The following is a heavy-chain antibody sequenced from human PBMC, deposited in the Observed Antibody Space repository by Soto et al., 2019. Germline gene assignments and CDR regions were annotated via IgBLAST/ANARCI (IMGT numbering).Heavy chain of an antibody. J-gene: IGHJ4*02. CDR3: SRDESLRSGELRY. V-gene: IGHV4-31*03. CDR1: GGSISSGGYY. CDR2: IYYSGST. D-gene: IGHD3-10*01. Sequence: SETLSLTCTVSGGSISSGGYYWSWIRQHPGKGLEWIGYIYYSGSTYYNPSLKSRVTISVDTSKNQFSLKLSSVTAADTAVYYCSRDESLRSGELRYWGQGPLVTVSS.